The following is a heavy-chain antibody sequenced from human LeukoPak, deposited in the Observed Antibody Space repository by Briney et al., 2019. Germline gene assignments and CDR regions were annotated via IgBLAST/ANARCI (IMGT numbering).Heavy chain of an antibody. CDR1: GGSISSYY. D-gene: IGHD6-19*01. CDR3: ARGGSGWYGGYYYYGMDV. J-gene: IGHJ6*02. CDR2: IYYSGST. Sequence: PSETLSLTCTVSGGSISSYYWSWIRQPPGKGLEWIGYIYYSGSTNYNPSLKSRVTISVDTSKNQFSPKLSSVTAADTAVYYCARGGSGWYGGYYYYGMDVWGQGTTGTVSS. V-gene: IGHV4-59*01.